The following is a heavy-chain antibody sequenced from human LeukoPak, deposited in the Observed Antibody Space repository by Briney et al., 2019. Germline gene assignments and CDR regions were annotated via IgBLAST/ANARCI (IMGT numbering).Heavy chain of an antibody. D-gene: IGHD6-19*01. J-gene: IGHJ4*02. V-gene: IGHV3-7*01. CDR2: IKQDGSEK. Sequence: GGSLRLSCAASGFTFSSYWMSWVRQAPGKGLEWVANIKQDGSEKYYVDSVKGRFTISRDNAKNSLYLQMNSLRAEDTAVYYCARDHRDSSVWYWGDEGYFDYSGQGTLVTVSS. CDR1: GFTFSSYW. CDR3: ARDHRDSSVWYWGDEGYFDY.